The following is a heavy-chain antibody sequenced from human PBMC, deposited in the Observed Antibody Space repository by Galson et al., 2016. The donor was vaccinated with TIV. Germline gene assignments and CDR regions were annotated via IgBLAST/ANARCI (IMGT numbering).Heavy chain of an antibody. D-gene: IGHD6-19*01. Sequence: LSLTCDVSGYSIRSGSYYWTWIRQPPGKGLECIGYIYYPGTTKYNPSLQSRVTISIDTSKNQPSLNLRSVTAADTAVYYCAREGENRGSYVGYGGQGTLVTVSS. CDR2: IYYPGTT. J-gene: IGHJ4*02. CDR3: AREGENRGSYVGY. V-gene: IGHV4-61*01. CDR1: GYSIRSGSYY.